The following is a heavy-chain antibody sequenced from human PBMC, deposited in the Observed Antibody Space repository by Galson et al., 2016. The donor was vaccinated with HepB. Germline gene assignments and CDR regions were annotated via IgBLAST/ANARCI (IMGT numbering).Heavy chain of an antibody. V-gene: IGHV4-38-2*01. J-gene: IGHJ4*02. CDR3: ARGAYCGGDCYPYFDY. CDR2: VYHSGIT. CDR1: GDSISSGTFS. Sequence: SETLSLTCAVSGDSISSGTFSWSWIRQPPGKGLEWIGSVYHSGITYYNPSLKSRVTISLDTSKNQFPLKLSSVPAADTAVYFCARGAYCGGDCYPYFDYWGQGTLVTVSS. D-gene: IGHD2-21*02.